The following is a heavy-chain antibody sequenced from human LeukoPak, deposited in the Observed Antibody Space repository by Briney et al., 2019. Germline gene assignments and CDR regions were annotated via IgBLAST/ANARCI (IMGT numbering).Heavy chain of an antibody. V-gene: IGHV4-61*02. Sequence: SETLSLTCTVSGGSISSGSYYWSWIRQPAGKGLEWIGRIYTSGSTNYNPSLKSRVTISVGTSKNQFSLKLSSVTAADTAVYYCAAYYYGSGVFDYWGQGTLVTVSS. D-gene: IGHD3-10*01. CDR2: IYTSGST. CDR3: AAYYYGSGVFDY. J-gene: IGHJ4*02. CDR1: GGSISSGSYY.